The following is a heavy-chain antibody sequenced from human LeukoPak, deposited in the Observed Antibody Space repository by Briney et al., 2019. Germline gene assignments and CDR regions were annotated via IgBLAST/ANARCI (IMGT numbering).Heavy chain of an antibody. CDR2: IYYNGST. V-gene: IGHV4-31*03. J-gene: IGHJ4*02. D-gene: IGHD3-3*01. Sequence: SQTLSPTCTVSGGSISSGGYYWSWIRQHPGKGLEWIGYIYYNGSTNYNPSLKSRVTISVDTSKNQFSLKLSSVTAADTAVYYCARGSTYYDFWSGYLAAGYFDYWGQGTLVTVSS. CDR1: GGSISSGGYY. CDR3: ARGSTYYDFWSGYLAAGYFDY.